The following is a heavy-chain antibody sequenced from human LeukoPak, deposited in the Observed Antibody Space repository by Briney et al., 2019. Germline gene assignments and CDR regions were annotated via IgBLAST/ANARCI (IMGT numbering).Heavy chain of an antibody. D-gene: IGHD1-1*01. J-gene: IGHJ2*01. CDR2: IYYSGST. CDR1: GGSISSYY. Sequence: PSETLSLTCTVSGGSISSYYWSWIRQPPGKGLEWIGYIYYSGSTNYNPSLKSRVTISVDTSKNQFSLKLSSVTAADTAVYYCAKQGTLYFDLWGRGTLVTVSS. V-gene: IGHV4-59*01. CDR3: AKQGTLYFDL.